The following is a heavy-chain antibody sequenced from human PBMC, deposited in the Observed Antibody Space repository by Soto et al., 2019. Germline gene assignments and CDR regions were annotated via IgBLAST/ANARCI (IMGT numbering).Heavy chain of an antibody. CDR3: ARFSVDYNFDS. CDR2: IYYSGTT. Sequence: KPSETLSLTCAVSGGSISRSNWWTWVRQPPGKGLEWIGDIYYSGTTNYNPSLKSRVTILLDTSKNQFSLKLNSVTAADTAVYYCARFSVDYNFDSWGQGTLVTVSS. J-gene: IGHJ4*02. D-gene: IGHD1-20*01. V-gene: IGHV4-4*02. CDR1: GGSISRSNW.